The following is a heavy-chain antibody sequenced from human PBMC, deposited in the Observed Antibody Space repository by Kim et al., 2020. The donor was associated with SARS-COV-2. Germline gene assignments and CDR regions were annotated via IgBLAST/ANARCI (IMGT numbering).Heavy chain of an antibody. CDR3: ARSLEGELLPYYYYGMDV. CDR2: INAGNGNT. Sequence: ASVKVSCKASGYTFTSYAMHWVRQAPGQRLEWMGWINAGNGNTKYSQKFQGRVTITRDTSASTAYMELSSLRSEDTAVYYCARSLEGELLPYYYYGMDVWGQGTTVTVSS. J-gene: IGHJ6*02. D-gene: IGHD1-26*01. CDR1: GYTFTSYA. V-gene: IGHV1-3*01.